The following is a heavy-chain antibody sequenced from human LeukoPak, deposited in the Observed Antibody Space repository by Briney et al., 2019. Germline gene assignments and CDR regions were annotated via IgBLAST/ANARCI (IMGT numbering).Heavy chain of an antibody. Sequence: PAETLSLTCAVSGASINDFYWTWIRQPPGKGLEWIGYVYYGGSTNYNPSLKSRVSMSVDTSKNQFSLTLTSVTVADTAFYYCARGGIRGYSAFDNLDFWGLGTHVTVSS. CDR1: GASINDFY. CDR3: ARGGIRGYSAFDNLDF. J-gene: IGHJ4*02. D-gene: IGHD5-12*01. CDR2: VYYGGST. V-gene: IGHV4-59*01.